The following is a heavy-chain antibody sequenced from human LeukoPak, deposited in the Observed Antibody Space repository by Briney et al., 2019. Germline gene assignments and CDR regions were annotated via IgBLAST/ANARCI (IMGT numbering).Heavy chain of an antibody. J-gene: IGHJ5*02. Sequence: KPGGSLRLSCAASGFTFSDYYVTWIRQAPGRGLEWISYINGSSSDTKYADSVKGRFTISRDNAKNSVYLLMNSLRAEDTAVYYCARRGTTYCTVDSCHPNWFDPWGQGTLVTVSS. D-gene: IGHD2-15*01. CDR1: GFTFSDYY. V-gene: IGHV3-11*03. CDR2: INGSSSDT. CDR3: ARRGTTYCTVDSCHPNWFDP.